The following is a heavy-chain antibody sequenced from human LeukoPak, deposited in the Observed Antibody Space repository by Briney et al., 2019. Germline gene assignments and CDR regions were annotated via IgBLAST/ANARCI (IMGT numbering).Heavy chain of an antibody. CDR2: ISWNSGDI. J-gene: IGHJ3*02. V-gene: IGHV3-9*01. CDR3: AKDMGGTYGLWGAFDI. D-gene: IGHD1-26*01. CDR1: GFTFDDYA. Sequence: GGSLRLSCAASGFTFDDYAMHWVRQAPGKGLEWVSGISWNSGDIGYADSVKGRFTISRDNAKNSLYLQMHSLRAEDTALYYCAKDMGGTYGLWGAFDIWGQGTMVTVSS.